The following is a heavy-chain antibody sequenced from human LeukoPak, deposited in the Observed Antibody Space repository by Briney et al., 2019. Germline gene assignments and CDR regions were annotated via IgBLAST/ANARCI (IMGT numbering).Heavy chain of an antibody. CDR2: IASETYGGTA. CDR3: TRDQTPYY. CDR1: GFSFSSYW. Sequence: GGSLRLSCAASGFSFSSYWMTWIRQAPGKGLEWVGFIASETYGGTAEYAASVKGRFTISRDDSKSIAYLQMNSLKTEDTAVYYCTRDQTPYYWGQGTLVTVSS. J-gene: IGHJ4*02. V-gene: IGHV3-49*03.